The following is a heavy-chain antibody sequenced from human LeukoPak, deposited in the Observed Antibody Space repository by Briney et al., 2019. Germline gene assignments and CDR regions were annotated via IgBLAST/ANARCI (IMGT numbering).Heavy chain of an antibody. CDR1: GGSISSGGYY. J-gene: IGHJ4*02. CDR3: ARDFGRRYYFDY. D-gene: IGHD3-16*01. V-gene: IGHV4-31*03. Sequence: SQTLSLTCTVSGGSISSGGYYWSWIRQHPGKGLEWIGYIYYSGSTYYNPSLKSRVTISVDTSKNQFSLKLSSVTAADTAVYYCARDFGRRYYFDYWAQGTLVTVSS. CDR2: IYYSGST.